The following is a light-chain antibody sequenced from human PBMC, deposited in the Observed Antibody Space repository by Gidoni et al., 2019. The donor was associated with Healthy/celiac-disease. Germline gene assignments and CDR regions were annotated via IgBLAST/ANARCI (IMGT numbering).Light chain of an antibody. CDR1: SRDVGGYNY. Sequence: QSALTQPASVSGSPGQSITISCTGTSRDVGGYNYVSWYQQHPGKAPKLMMYEVSNRPSGVSNRFSGSKSGNTASLTISGLQAEDEADYYCSSYTSSSTLWVFGGGTKLTVL. V-gene: IGLV2-14*01. J-gene: IGLJ3*02. CDR2: EVS. CDR3: SSYTSSSTLWV.